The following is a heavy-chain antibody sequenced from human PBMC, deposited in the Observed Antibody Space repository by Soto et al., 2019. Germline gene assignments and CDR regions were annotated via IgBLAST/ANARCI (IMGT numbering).Heavy chain of an antibody. CDR2: MNPNCGNT. Sequence: ASVKVSCKASGYTFPSYDINWVRQAPGQGLEGMGWMNPNCGNTSYAQKFQGRVTITTYESTSTAYMELSSLRSEDTAVYYCARGLGSYSPYYYYGMDVWGQGTTVTVSS. CDR3: ARGLGSYSPYYYYGMDV. CDR1: GYTFPSYD. J-gene: IGHJ6*02. D-gene: IGHD1-26*01. V-gene: IGHV1-8*01.